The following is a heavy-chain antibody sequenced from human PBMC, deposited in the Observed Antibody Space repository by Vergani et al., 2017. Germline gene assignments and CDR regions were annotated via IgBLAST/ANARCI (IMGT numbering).Heavy chain of an antibody. J-gene: IGHJ6*02. CDR3: ARHRGSGSFFPSSYFYGMDV. V-gene: IGHV4-38-2*01. D-gene: IGHD3-10*01. CDR1: DSSILTNPY. CDR2: IQHSGDT. Sequence: QVQLQESGPGLVKPSETLTLTCDVSDSSILTNPYWGWFRQSPGKGLEWIGCIQHSGDTNYNSSLKGRVSISIVSSSKFSLSRTHVPAADTAIYYCARHRGSGSFFPSSYFYGMDVWGHGTTVTVSS.